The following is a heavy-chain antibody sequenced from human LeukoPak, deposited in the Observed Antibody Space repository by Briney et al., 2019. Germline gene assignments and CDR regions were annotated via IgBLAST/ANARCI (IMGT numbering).Heavy chain of an antibody. D-gene: IGHD3-10*01. V-gene: IGHV3-74*01. CDR1: GFTFTDYY. Sequence: PGASVRLSCAASGFTFTDYYMHWVRQAPGKGLLWISHINGDGSSTGYADSVKGRFTISRDNAKDILYLQMNSLRAEDTAVYYCSRGTYPCSSDNWGQGALVTASS. CDR3: SRGTYPCSSDN. J-gene: IGHJ4*02. CDR2: INGDGSST.